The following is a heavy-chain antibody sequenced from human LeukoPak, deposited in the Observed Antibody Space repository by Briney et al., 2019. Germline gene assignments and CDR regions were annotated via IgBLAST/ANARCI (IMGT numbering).Heavy chain of an antibody. CDR2: ISYSGGVQ. D-gene: IGHD3-22*01. CDR3: ARSPRDSRDWTGTLDY. CDR1: GFTFNNFG. Sequence: PGMSLRLSCAASGFTFNNFGMHWVRQAPGKGLEWVSVISYSGGVQFYADSVKGRFTISRDDSKNAAYLQMNSLRVEDTAIYYCARSPRDSRDWTGTLDYWGQGALVTVSP. V-gene: IGHV3-30*03. J-gene: IGHJ4*02.